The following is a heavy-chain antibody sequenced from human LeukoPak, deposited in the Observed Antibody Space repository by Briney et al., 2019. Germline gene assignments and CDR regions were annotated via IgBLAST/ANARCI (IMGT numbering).Heavy chain of an antibody. D-gene: IGHD1-26*01. CDR1: GYTFTNYG. Sequence: ASVKVSCKASGYTFTNYGISWVRQAPGQGLEWMGWISAYNGHTNYAQKFQGRVTMTTDTSTSTADMELRRLRSDDTAVYYCARGGRWELPRPYAFDIWGQGTMVTVSS. J-gene: IGHJ3*02. V-gene: IGHV1-18*01. CDR2: ISAYNGHT. CDR3: ARGGRWELPRPYAFDI.